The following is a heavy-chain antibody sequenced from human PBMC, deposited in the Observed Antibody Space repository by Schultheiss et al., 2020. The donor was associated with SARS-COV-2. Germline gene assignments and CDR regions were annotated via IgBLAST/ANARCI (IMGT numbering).Heavy chain of an antibody. D-gene: IGHD3-10*01. V-gene: IGHV4-39*07. CDR2: IYYSGST. Sequence: SETLSLTCAVYGGSFSSYYWGWIRQPPGKGLEWIGSIYYSGSTYYNPSLRSRLTISVDTSRNQFSLKLSSVTAADTAVYYCARGLWFGEFLDYWGQGTLVTVSS. CDR1: GGSFSSYY. CDR3: ARGLWFGEFLDY. J-gene: IGHJ4*02.